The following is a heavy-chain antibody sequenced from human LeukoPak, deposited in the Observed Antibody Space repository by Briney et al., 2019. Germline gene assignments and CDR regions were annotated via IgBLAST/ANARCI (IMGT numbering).Heavy chain of an antibody. Sequence: PSETLSLTCTVSGYSISSGYYWGWIRQPPGEGLEWIGSIYHSGSTYYNPSLKSRVTISVDTSKNQFSLKLSSVTAADTAVYYCARELSSNLTIITVLTHHYYYYVDVWGKGTTFTVSS. V-gene: IGHV4-38-2*02. CDR1: GYSISSGYY. D-gene: IGHD3-22*01. J-gene: IGHJ6*03. CDR3: ARELSSNLTIITVLTHHYYYYVDV. CDR2: IYHSGST.